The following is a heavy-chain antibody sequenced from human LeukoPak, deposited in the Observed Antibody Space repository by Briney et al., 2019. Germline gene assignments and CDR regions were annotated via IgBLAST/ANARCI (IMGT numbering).Heavy chain of an antibody. V-gene: IGHV1-2*02. CDR2: INPNSGGT. J-gene: IGHJ4*02. Sequence: ASMKVSCKASGYTFTGYYVHWVRQAPGQGLEWMGWINPNSGGTNYAQKFQGRVTMTRDTSISTAYMELSRLRSDDTAVYYCAVLYYDSSGVGYYFDYWGQGTLVTVSS. D-gene: IGHD3-22*01. CDR3: AVLYYDSSGVGYYFDY. CDR1: GYTFTGYY.